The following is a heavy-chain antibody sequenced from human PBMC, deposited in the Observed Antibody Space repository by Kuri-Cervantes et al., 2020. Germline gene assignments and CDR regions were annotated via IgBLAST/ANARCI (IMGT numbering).Heavy chain of an antibody. CDR1: GFTFSSYW. V-gene: IGHV3-7*01. D-gene: IGHD4-17*01. CDR2: IKQDGSEK. J-gene: IGHJ4*02. Sequence: LSLTCAASGFTFSSYWMSWVRQAPGKGLEWVANIKQDGSEKYYVDSVRGRFTISRDNAKNSLYLQMNSLRAEDTAVYYCARVGDYGDLYYFDYWGQGTLVTVSS. CDR3: ARVGDYGDLYYFDY.